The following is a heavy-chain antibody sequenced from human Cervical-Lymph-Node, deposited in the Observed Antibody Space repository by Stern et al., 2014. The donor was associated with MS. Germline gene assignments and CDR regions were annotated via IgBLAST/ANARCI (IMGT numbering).Heavy chain of an antibody. CDR3: ARQRYFDY. Sequence: EVQLEESGPEVKRPGESLKISCQASGYTFTSYWIGWGRQMPGKGLEWIAIIFPGGSDIRYSPSFQAQVTISADNSSSTAYLQWNNLKASDTAIYYCARQRYFDYWGQGTLVTVSS. CDR1: GYTFTSYW. V-gene: IGHV5-51*01. CDR2: IFPGGSDI. J-gene: IGHJ4*02.